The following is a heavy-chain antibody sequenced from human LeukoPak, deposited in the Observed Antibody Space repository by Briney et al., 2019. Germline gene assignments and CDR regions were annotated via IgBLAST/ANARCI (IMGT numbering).Heavy chain of an antibody. J-gene: IGHJ4*02. CDR2: ILSVRSYK. D-gene: IGHD2-8*01. CDR3: AKRGIGSVWSFDY. CDR1: GSIFSNYD. V-gene: IGHV3-30*18. Sequence: PGGSLRLSCAASGSIFSNYDMHWVRQAPGKGLEWVAVILSVRSYKNLADSMKGRFTISRDNSKNTLNLQMNSLRAEDTAVYCWAKRGIGSVWSFDYWGQGTLVSLST.